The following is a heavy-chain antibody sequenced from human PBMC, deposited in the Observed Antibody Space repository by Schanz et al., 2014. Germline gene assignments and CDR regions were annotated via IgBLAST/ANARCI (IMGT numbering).Heavy chain of an antibody. CDR3: ARHGGYYDVLNSFDI. CDR1: GGSISSGESY. V-gene: IGHV4-39*01. CDR2: VYFRGPT. Sequence: QLQLQESGPGLVKPSETLSLTCTVSGGSISSGESYWGWIRQSPEEGLQYIGSVYFRGPTAYSPSLKGRVTISVDTSKNQFSLTLTSVTAADTAVYFCARHGGYYDVLNSFDIWGQGTLVTVSS. J-gene: IGHJ5*02. D-gene: IGHD3-16*01.